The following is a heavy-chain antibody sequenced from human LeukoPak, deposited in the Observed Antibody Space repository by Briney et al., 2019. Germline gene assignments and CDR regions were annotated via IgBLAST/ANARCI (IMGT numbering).Heavy chain of an antibody. J-gene: IGHJ5*02. D-gene: IGHD3-10*01. CDR3: ARALVRGVRINWFDP. Sequence: SLTLSLTCTVSGGSISSGCYYWSWIRKPAWKGLEWIGRIYTSGSTNYNPSLKSRVTISVDTSKNQFSLKLSSVTAADTAVYYCARALVRGVRINWFDPWGQGTLVTVSS. CDR2: IYTSGST. CDR1: GGSISSGCYY. V-gene: IGHV4-61*02.